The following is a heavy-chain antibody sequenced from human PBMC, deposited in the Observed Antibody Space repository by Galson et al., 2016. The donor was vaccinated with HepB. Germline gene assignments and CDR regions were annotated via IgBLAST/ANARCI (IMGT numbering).Heavy chain of an antibody. CDR2: IYTGGST. CDR3: ARREVAAAGRLGSDAFDI. D-gene: IGHD6-13*01. CDR1: GGAISGYF. J-gene: IGHJ3*02. Sequence: SETLSLTCTVSGGAISGYFWSWIRQPAGKGLEWIGRIYTGGSTNYNPSLRSRGTISVDTSKNQFSLKLSSVTAADTAVYYCARREVAAAGRLGSDAFDIWGQGTMVTVSS. V-gene: IGHV4-4*07.